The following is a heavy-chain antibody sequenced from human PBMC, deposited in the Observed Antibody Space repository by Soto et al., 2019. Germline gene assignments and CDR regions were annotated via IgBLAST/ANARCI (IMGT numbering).Heavy chain of an antibody. CDR1: GFTFSSYA. CDR3: AKDLELYDILPGFSSYYYYYMDV. CDR2: ISGSGGST. V-gene: IGHV3-23*01. D-gene: IGHD3-9*01. Sequence: EVQLLESGGGLVQPGGSLRLSCAASGFTFSSYAMSWVRQAPGKGLEWVSAISGSGGSTYYADSVKGRFTISRDNSKNTLYLQMNSVRAEDTAVYYCAKDLELYDILPGFSSYYYYYMDVWGKGTTVTVSS. J-gene: IGHJ6*03.